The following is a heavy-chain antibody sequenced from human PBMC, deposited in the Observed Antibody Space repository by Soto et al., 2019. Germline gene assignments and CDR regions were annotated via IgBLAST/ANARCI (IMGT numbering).Heavy chain of an antibody. V-gene: IGHV4-59*08. CDR3: ARKQQLATPFDY. CDR1: GGSISSYY. Sequence: QVQLQESGPGLVKPSETLSLTCTVSGGSISSYYWSWIRQPPGKGLEWIGYIYYSGSTNYNPSLKSRVTISVDTSKNQCSLKLSSVTAADTAVYYCARKQQLATPFDYWGQGTLVTVSS. J-gene: IGHJ4*02. CDR2: IYYSGST. D-gene: IGHD6-13*01.